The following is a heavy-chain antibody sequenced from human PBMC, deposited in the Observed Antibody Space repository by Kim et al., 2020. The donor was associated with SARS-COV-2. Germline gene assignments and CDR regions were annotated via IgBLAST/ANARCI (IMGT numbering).Heavy chain of an antibody. CDR1: GFTFSSYA. V-gene: IGHV3-30*04. J-gene: IGHJ4*02. D-gene: IGHD5-18*01. Sequence: GGSLRLSCAASGFTFSSYAMHWVRQAPGKGLEWVAVISYDGSNKYYADSVKGRFTISRDNSKNTLYLQMNSLRAEDTAVYYCARVAFRSYGPFDYWGQGTLVTVSS. CDR3: ARVAFRSYGPFDY. CDR2: ISYDGSNK.